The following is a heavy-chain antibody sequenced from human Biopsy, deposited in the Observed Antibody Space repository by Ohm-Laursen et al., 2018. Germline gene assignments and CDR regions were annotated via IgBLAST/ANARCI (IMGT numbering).Heavy chain of an antibody. CDR3: ARGEVTFGELIVSLDS. J-gene: IGHJ4*02. V-gene: IGHV1-24*01. Sequence: ASVKVSCKVSGYTLTELSMHWVRQAPGKGLEWMGWIRPLNGDTKYGQKFQDRVTMTTDTSTSTVYMELTSLRSDDTAVYYCARGEVTFGELIVSLDSWGQGTLVTVSS. CDR2: IRPLNGDT. CDR1: GYTLTELS. D-gene: IGHD3-16*02.